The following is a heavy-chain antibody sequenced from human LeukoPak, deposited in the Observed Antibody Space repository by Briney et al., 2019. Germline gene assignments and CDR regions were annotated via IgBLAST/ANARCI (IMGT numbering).Heavy chain of an antibody. CDR3: AKGGRGSGYIFDY. CDR2: ISWNSGSV. Sequence: ALRLSCAASGFTFDDYAMHWVRQAPGKGLEWVSGISWNSGSVDYADSVKGRFTISRDNAKNTLYLQMNSLRAEDTALYYCAKGGRGSGYIFDYWGQGTLVTVSS. CDR1: GFTFDDYA. J-gene: IGHJ4*02. D-gene: IGHD3-22*01. V-gene: IGHV3-9*01.